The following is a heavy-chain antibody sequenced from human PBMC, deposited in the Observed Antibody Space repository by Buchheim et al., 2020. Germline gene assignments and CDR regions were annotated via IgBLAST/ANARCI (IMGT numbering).Heavy chain of an antibody. D-gene: IGHD3-22*01. CDR1: GFTFSSYG. V-gene: IGHV3-33*01. J-gene: IGHJ4*02. Sequence: QVQLVESGGGVVQPGRSLRLSCAASGFTFSSYGMHWVRQAPGKGLEWVAGIWCGGSKKYDADFVKGRFTISRDNSKNTLYLEMKGLRAEETAVYYCARGMDYYHSSGPDYWGQGTL. CDR3: ARGMDYYHSSGPDY. CDR2: IWCGGSKK.